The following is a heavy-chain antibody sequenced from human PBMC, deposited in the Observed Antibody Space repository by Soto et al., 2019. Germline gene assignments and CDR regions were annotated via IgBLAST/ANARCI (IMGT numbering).Heavy chain of an antibody. CDR3: ARRGERGIAAAARISGFDP. V-gene: IGHV4-59*08. J-gene: IGHJ5*02. D-gene: IGHD6-13*01. CDR2: IYYSGST. CDR1: GGSISSYY. Sequence: PSETLSLTCTVSGGSISSYYRSWIRQPPGKGLEWIGYIYYSGSTNYNPSLKSRVTISVDTSKNQFSLKLSSVTAADTAVYYCARRGERGIAAAARISGFDPWGQGTLVTVSS.